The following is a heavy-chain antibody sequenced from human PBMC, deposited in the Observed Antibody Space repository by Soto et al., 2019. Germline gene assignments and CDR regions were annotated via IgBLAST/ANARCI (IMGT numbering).Heavy chain of an antibody. CDR1: GFTFSSYW. CDR2: INSDGSST. D-gene: IGHD3-3*01. J-gene: IGHJ3*02. V-gene: IGHV3-74*01. CDR3: ARDNNAYYDFWSGYYLGGVSDAFDI. Sequence: GGSLRLSCAASGFTFSSYWMHWVRQAPGKGLVWVSRINSDGSSTSYADSVKGRFTISRDNAKNTLYLQMNSLRAEDTAVYYCARDNNAYYDFWSGYYLGGVSDAFDIWGQGTMVTVSS.